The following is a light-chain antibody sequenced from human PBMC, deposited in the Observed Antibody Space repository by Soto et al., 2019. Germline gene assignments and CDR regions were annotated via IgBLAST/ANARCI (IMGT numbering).Light chain of an antibody. Sequence: QSALTQPASVSGSPGQSSTISCAGTTSDFNEFDYVSWYQQHPGTAPKLIISEVTNRPSGVSNRFSGSKSGNAASLTISGLQAEDEADYYCSSYTRRRILGFGGGTQLTVL. CDR2: EVT. CDR3: SSYTRRRILG. V-gene: IGLV2-14*01. CDR1: TSDFNEFDY. J-gene: IGLJ2*01.